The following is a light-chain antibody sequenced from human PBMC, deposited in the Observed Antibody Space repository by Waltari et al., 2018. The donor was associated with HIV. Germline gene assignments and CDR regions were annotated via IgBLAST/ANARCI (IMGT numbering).Light chain of an antibody. CDR2: GAS. Sequence: EIVMTQSPATLSVTPGERATLSCRASQSVGTNFGWYQKKPGQAPRLLIYGASTRAPGIPANFSGSGSGTEFSLTISILQPEDLAVYYCQQYNGWPRTFGQGTKVEIK. V-gene: IGKV3-15*01. J-gene: IGKJ1*01. CDR1: QSVGTN. CDR3: QQYNGWPRT.